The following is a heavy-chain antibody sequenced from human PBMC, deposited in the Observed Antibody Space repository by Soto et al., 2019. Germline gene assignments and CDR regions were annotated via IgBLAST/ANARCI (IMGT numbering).Heavy chain of an antibody. V-gene: IGHV3-20*04. CDR1: GFTFDDYG. D-gene: IGHD3-22*01. CDR2: INWNGGST. J-gene: IGHJ4*02. Sequence: GGSLRLSCAASGFTFDDYGMSWVRQAPGKGLEWVSGINWNGGSTGYADSVKGRFTISRDNAKNSLYLQMNSLRAEDTALYYCARGLWWDSSGYYYDDYWGQGTLVTVSS. CDR3: ARGLWWDSSGYYYDDY.